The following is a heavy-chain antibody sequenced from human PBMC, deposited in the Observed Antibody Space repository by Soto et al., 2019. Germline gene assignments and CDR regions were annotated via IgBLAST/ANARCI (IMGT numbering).Heavy chain of an antibody. Sequence: SGPTLVNPTQTLTLTCTFSGFSLSTSGVGVGWIRQPPGKALEWLALIYWDDDKRYSPSLKSRLTITKDTSKNQVVLTMTNMDPVDTATYYCAHSDGTMVRGVISWFDPWGQGTLVTVSS. D-gene: IGHD3-10*01. V-gene: IGHV2-5*02. CDR1: GFSLSTSGVG. CDR2: IYWDDDK. J-gene: IGHJ5*02. CDR3: AHSDGTMVRGVISWFDP.